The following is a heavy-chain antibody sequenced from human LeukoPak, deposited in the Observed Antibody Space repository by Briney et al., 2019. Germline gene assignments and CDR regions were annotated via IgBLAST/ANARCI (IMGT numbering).Heavy chain of an antibody. CDR2: ISGSGGST. D-gene: IGHD2-21*02. V-gene: IGHV3-23*01. J-gene: IGHJ3*02. CDR1: GFTFSSYA. Sequence: PGGSLRLSCAASGFTFSSYAMSWVRQAPGKGLEWVSAISGSGGSTYYADSVKGRFTISRDNSKNTLYLQMNSLRAEDTAVYYCAKDSRAYCGGDCYGRDAFDIWGQGTMVTVSS. CDR3: AKDSRAYCGGDCYGRDAFDI.